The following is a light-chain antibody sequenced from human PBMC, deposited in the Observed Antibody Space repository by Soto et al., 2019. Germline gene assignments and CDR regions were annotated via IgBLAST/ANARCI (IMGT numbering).Light chain of an antibody. V-gene: IGKV3-15*01. CDR2: GAS. CDR1: QSVSSN. Sequence: EIVMTQSPANLYVSPGEIATLSCRASQSVSSNLAWYQQKPGQGPRLLIYGASTRATSIPARFSGSGSGTEFTLTINSLQSEDFAVYYCQQYNKWPPYTFGQGTKLEIK. J-gene: IGKJ2*01. CDR3: QQYNKWPPYT.